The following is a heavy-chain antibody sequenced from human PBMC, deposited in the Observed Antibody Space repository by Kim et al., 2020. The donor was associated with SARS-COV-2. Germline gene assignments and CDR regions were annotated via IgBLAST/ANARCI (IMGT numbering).Heavy chain of an antibody. Sequence: QKFQGRVTITRDTSASTAYMELSSLRSEDTAVYYCARGLRGIVPAAIGAYWGQGTLVTVSS. CDR3: ARGLRGIVPAAIGAY. V-gene: IGHV1-3*01. J-gene: IGHJ4*02. D-gene: IGHD2-2*01.